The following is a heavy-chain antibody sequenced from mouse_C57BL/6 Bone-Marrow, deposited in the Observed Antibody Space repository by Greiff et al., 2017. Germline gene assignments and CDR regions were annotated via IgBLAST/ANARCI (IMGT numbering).Heavy chain of an antibody. D-gene: IGHD2-2*01. CDR3: ARSYGYDGYYFDY. CDR2: INPGSGGT. J-gene: IGHJ2*01. CDR1: GYAFTNYL. V-gene: IGHV1-54*01. Sequence: QVHVKQSGAELVRPGTSVKVSCKASGYAFTNYLIEWVKQRPGQGLEWIGVINPGSGGTNYNEKFKGKATLTADKSSSTAYMQLSSLTSEDSAVYFCARSYGYDGYYFDYWGQGTTLTVSS.